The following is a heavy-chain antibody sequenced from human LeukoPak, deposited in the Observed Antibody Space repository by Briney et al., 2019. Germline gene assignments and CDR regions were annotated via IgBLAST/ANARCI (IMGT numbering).Heavy chain of an antibody. CDR3: ARLSSHYGDYKVDP. J-gene: IGHJ5*02. V-gene: IGHV1-8*01. CDR2: MNPHSGKT. D-gene: IGHD4-17*01. CDR1: GYPFNNYD. Sequence: ASVKVSCKASGYPFNNYDINWVRQATGQGLEWMGWMNPHSGKTGDAQNFQGRVTMTRDTSISTAYMELSSLRSEDTAVYYCARLSSHYGDYKVDPWGQGTLVTVSS.